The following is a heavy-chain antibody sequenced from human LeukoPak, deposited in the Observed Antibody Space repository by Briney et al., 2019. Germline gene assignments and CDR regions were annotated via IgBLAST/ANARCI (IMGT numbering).Heavy chain of an antibody. V-gene: IGHV4-59*08. CDR3: AKARGRFKLPLRLGELSLLPFDY. J-gene: IGHJ4*02. CDR2: IYYSGST. Sequence: SETLSLTCTVSGGSISSYYWSWIRQPPGKGLEWIGYIYYSGSTNYNPSLKSRVTISVDTSKNQFSLRLSSVTAADTAVYYCAKARGRFKLPLRLGELSLLPFDYWGQGTLVTVSS. D-gene: IGHD3-16*02. CDR1: GGSISSYY.